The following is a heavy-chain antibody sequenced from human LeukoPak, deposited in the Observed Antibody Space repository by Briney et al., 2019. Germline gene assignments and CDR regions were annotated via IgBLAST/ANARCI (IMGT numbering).Heavy chain of an antibody. V-gene: IGHV3-13*01. J-gene: IGHJ4*02. CDR2: IGTAGEI. Sequence: PGGSLRLSCAASGFTFRSYDMHWVRQATGKGLEWVSGIGTAGEIYYPGSGKGRFTISRENAKNSLYLQMNSLRAGDTAVYYCARGEWDIVVVPAAQNDYWGRGTLVTVSS. D-gene: IGHD2-2*01. CDR1: GFTFRSYD. CDR3: ARGEWDIVVVPAAQNDY.